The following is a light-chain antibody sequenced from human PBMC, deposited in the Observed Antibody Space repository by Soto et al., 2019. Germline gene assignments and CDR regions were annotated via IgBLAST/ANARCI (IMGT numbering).Light chain of an antibody. CDR2: GAS. CDR3: QQYGSSPPT. V-gene: IGKV3-20*01. CDR1: QSVSSNY. Sequence: EIVLTQSPGTLSLSPGERATLSCRASQSVSSNYLAWYRRKPGQAPRLLIYGASNRATDIPGRFSGSGSGTDVTLTITRLEPEDFAVYYCQQYGSSPPTFGPGTRVELK. J-gene: IGKJ1*01.